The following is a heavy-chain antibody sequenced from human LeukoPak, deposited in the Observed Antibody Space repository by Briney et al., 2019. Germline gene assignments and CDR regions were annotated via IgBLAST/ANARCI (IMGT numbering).Heavy chain of an antibody. CDR3: ARHVRGGSYFNY. D-gene: IGHD3-16*01. Sequence: PSETLSLTCSVSGYSISSGYYWGWIRQPPGKGLEWIGSIYHSETTNYNPSLKSRVTISVDTSKNQFSLKLSSVTAADTAVYYCARHVRGGSYFNYWGQGTLVTVSS. CDR2: IYHSETT. CDR1: GYSISSGYY. J-gene: IGHJ4*02. V-gene: IGHV4-38-2*02.